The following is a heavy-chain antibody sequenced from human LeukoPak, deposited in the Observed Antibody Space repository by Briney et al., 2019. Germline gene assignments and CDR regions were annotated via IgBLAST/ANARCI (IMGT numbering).Heavy chain of an antibody. V-gene: IGHV4-30-4*08. Sequence: SETLSLTCTVSGGSISSGDYYWSWFRQPPGKGLEWIGYIYYSGSTYYNPSLKSRVTISVDTSKNQFSLKLSSVTAADTAVYYCARNTYYYDSSGYKRPSYYYYYYMDVWGKGTTVTVSS. CDR2: IYYSGST. D-gene: IGHD3-22*01. CDR1: GGSISSGDYY. J-gene: IGHJ6*03. CDR3: ARNTYYYDSSGYKRPSYYYYYYMDV.